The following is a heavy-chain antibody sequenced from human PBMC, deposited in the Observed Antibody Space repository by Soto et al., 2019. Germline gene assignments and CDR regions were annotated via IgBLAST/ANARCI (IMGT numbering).Heavy chain of an antibody. V-gene: IGHV1-69*12. Sequence: QVQLVQSGAEVKKPGSSVKVSCKASGGTFSSYAISWVRQAPGQGLEWMGGIIPIFGTANYAQKFQGRVTITADESTSTAYMELSSLSSEDTAVYYCARARPGRTTVVRSEYYYYGMDVWGQGTTVTVSS. CDR1: GGTFSSYA. J-gene: IGHJ6*02. CDR3: ARARPGRTTVVRSEYYYYGMDV. CDR2: IIPIFGTA. D-gene: IGHD4-17*01.